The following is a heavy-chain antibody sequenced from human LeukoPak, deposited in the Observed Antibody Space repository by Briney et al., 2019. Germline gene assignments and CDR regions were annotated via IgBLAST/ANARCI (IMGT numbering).Heavy chain of an antibody. D-gene: IGHD3-10*01. CDR2: IYHSGST. Sequence: SETLSLTCAISGYSISSGYYWGWIRQPPGKGLERIGSIYHSGSTYYNPSLKSRVTISVDTSKNQFSLKLSSVTAADTAVYYCARHNSALWGHYGSGTFDYWGQGTLVTVSS. J-gene: IGHJ4*02. CDR1: GYSISSGYY. CDR3: ARHNSALWGHYGSGTFDY. V-gene: IGHV4-38-2*01.